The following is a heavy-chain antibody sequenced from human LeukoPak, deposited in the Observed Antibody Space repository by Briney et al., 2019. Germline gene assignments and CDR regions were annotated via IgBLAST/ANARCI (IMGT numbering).Heavy chain of an antibody. J-gene: IGHJ3*02. CDR1: GFTFSSYA. CDR3: ARRRSRPDAFDI. D-gene: IGHD1-14*01. CDR2: IYYSGST. Sequence: GSLRLSCAASGFTFSSYALNWIRQPPGKGLEWIGYIYYSGSTNYNPSLKSRVTISVDTSKNQFSLKLSSVTAADTAVYYCARRRSRPDAFDIWGQGTMVTVSS. V-gene: IGHV4-59*01.